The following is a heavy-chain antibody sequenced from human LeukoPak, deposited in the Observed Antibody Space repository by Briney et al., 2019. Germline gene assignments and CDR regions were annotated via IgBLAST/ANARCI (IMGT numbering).Heavy chain of an antibody. CDR1: GFTVNGSA. D-gene: IGHD4-17*01. J-gene: IGHJ4*02. CDR3: TRRHYGDYVVDN. Sequence: GGSLKLSCATSGFTVNGSALHWVRQASGQGLEWVGRIRSKAHRCATAYAESVKGRFSVSRDDSKNIEYLQLNSLRTEDTAIYYCTRRHYGDYVVDNWGQGTLVTVSS. V-gene: IGHV3-73*01. CDR2: IRSKAHRCAT.